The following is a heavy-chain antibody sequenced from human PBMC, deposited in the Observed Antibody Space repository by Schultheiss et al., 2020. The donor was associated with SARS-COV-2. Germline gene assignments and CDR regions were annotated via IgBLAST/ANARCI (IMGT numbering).Heavy chain of an antibody. V-gene: IGHV3-15*01. Sequence: GGSLRLSCAASGFTFSSYAMHWVRQAPGKGLEWVGRIKSKTDGGTTDYAAPVKGRFTISRDDSKSIAYLQMNSLKTEDTAVYYCTRASLGFWSGYYQPVNFDYWGQGTLVTVSS. D-gene: IGHD3-3*01. J-gene: IGHJ4*02. CDR3: TRASLGFWSGYYQPVNFDY. CDR1: GFTFSSYA. CDR2: IKSKTDGGTT.